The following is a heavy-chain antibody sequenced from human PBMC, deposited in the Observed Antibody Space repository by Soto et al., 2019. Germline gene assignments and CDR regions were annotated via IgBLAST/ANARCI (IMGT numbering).Heavy chain of an antibody. D-gene: IGHD5-18*01. V-gene: IGHV3-74*03. CDR1: GFTFSTYW. CDR2: VNSDESTT. CDR3: AGGAGGNKPFDN. J-gene: IGHJ4*02. Sequence: EVQLAESGGGLVQPGGSLRLSCAASGFTFSTYWLHWVRQAAGKGLVWVSGVNSDESTTMYADSVKGRFTISRDNAKNTLYLQMDSLRAEDTAVYYCAGGAGGNKPFDNWGQGTLVTVSS.